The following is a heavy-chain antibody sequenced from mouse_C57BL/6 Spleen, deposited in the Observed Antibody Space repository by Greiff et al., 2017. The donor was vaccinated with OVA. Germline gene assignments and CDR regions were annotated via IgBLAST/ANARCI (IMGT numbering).Heavy chain of an antibody. V-gene: IGHV5-6*02. CDR1: GFTFSSYG. CDR2: ISSGGSYT. J-gene: IGHJ3*01. D-gene: IGHD3-2*01. Sequence: DVKLQESGGDLVKPGGSLKLSCAASGFTFSSYGMSWVRQTPDKRLAWVATISSGGSYTYYPDSVKGRFTISRDNAKNTLYLQRSSLKYEDTAMYYCARLVDSSFAYWGKGTLVTVSA. CDR3: ARLVDSSFAY.